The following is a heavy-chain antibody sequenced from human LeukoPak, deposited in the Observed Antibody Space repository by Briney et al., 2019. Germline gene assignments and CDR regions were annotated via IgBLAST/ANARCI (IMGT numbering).Heavy chain of an antibody. Sequence: ASVKVSCKASRGTFSSYAISWVRQAPGQGLEWMGGIIPIFGHRSSRAEYESTSTAYMELSSLRSEDTAVYYCARGGYCSSTSCYLDFDYWGQGTLVTVSS. J-gene: IGHJ4*02. CDR3: ARGGYCSSTSCYLDFDY. CDR2: IIPIFG. CDR1: RGTFSSYA. D-gene: IGHD2-2*01. V-gene: IGHV1-69*01.